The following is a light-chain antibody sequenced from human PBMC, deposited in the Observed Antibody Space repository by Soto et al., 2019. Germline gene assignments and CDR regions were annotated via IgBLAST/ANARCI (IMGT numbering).Light chain of an antibody. V-gene: IGLV2-14*01. CDR1: SSDVGGYNY. Sequence: QPASVSGSPGQSITISCTGTSSDVGGYNYVSWYQQHPGKAPKLMIYDVSNRPSGVSNRFSGSKSGNTASLTISGLQAEDEADYYCSSYTSSSTLGVFGTGTKVTVL. J-gene: IGLJ1*01. CDR3: SSYTSSSTLGV. CDR2: DVS.